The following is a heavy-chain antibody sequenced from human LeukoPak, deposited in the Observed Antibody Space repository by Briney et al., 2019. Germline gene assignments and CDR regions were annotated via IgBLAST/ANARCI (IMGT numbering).Heavy chain of an antibody. CDR2: ISAYNGNT. Sequence: GASVKVSCKASGYTFTSYGISWVRQAPGQGLEWMGWISAYNGNTNYAQKLQGRVTMTTDTSTSTAYMKLRSLRSDDTAVYYCARVREGYCSGGSCPNWFDPWGQGTLVTVSS. CDR1: GYTFTSYG. V-gene: IGHV1-18*01. J-gene: IGHJ5*02. CDR3: ARVREGYCSGGSCPNWFDP. D-gene: IGHD2-15*01.